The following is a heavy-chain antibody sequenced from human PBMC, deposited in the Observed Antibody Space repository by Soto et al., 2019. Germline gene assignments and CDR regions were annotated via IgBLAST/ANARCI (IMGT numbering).Heavy chain of an antibody. CDR1: GYTFTAYY. J-gene: IGHJ3*02. D-gene: IGHD3-22*01. CDR2: IDPNSGGT. V-gene: IGHV1-2*02. Sequence: ASVKVSCKASGYTFTAYYMHWVRQAPGQGLEWMGWIDPNSGGTSYAQKFQGRVTMTRDTSISTAYLELRSLYSDDTAVYYCAREDGGRDSSGYGFNTWGQGTMVTVSS. CDR3: AREDGGRDSSGYGFNT.